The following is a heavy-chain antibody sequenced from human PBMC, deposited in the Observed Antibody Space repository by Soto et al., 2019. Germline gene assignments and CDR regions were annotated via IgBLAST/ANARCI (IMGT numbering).Heavy chain of an antibody. J-gene: IGHJ4*02. CDR3: AREARAVSRDGYNN. Sequence: PGGSLRLACAASGFTVSSNYMSWVRQAPGKGLEWVSVIYSGGSTYYADSVKGRFTISRDNSENTLYLQMNSLRAEDTAVYYCAREARAVSRDGYNNWGQGTLVTVSS. V-gene: IGHV3-66*01. D-gene: IGHD5-12*01. CDR1: GFTVSSNY. CDR2: IYSGGST.